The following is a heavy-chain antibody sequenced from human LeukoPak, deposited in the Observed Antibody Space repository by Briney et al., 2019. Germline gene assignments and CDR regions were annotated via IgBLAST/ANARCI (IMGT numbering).Heavy chain of an antibody. J-gene: IGHJ4*02. V-gene: IGHV1-3*01. CDR3: ARDVSGSGDRYYFDY. D-gene: IGHD3-10*01. CDR2: INAGNGNT. CDR1: GDTFTSYA. Sequence: ASVKVSCKASGDTFTSYAMHWVRQTPGQRLEWMGWINAGNGNTKYSQKFQGRVTITRDTSASTAYMELSSLRSEDTAVYYCARDVSGSGDRYYFDYWGQGTLVTVSS.